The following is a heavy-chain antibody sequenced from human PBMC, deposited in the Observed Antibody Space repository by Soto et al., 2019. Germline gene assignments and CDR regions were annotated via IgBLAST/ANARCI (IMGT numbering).Heavy chain of an antibody. Sequence: TSETLSLTCTVSGGSISSSSYYWGWIRQPPGKGLEWIGSIYYSGSTYYNPSLKSRVTISVDTSKNQFSLKLSSVTAADTAVYYCARQGIPYIAARPSDYWGQGTLVTVSS. CDR2: IYYSGST. V-gene: IGHV4-39*01. CDR3: ARQGIPYIAARPSDY. D-gene: IGHD6-6*01. J-gene: IGHJ4*02. CDR1: GGSISSSSYY.